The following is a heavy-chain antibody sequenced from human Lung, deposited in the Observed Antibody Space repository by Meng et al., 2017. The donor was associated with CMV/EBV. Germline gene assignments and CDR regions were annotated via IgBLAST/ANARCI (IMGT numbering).Heavy chain of an antibody. J-gene: IGHJ4*02. Sequence: SGXXLVXPTQTLTLTCTFSWFPLSTSGVGVGWIRQPPGKALEWLALIYWNDDKRYSPSLKSRLTITKDTSKNQVVLTMTNMDPVDTATYDCAHRRKDIVVQVGEVYVDYWXQGTLVTVSS. V-gene: IGHV2-5*01. CDR2: IYWNDDK. CDR3: AHRRKDIVVQVGEVYVDY. D-gene: IGHD2-2*01. CDR1: WFPLSTSGVG.